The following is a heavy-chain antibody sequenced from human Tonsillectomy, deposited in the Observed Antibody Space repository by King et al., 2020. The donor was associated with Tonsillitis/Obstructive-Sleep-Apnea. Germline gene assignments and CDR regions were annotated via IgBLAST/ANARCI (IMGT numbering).Heavy chain of an antibody. V-gene: IGHV5-10-1*03. CDR2: IDPSDSYT. CDR1: AYSFTSYW. J-gene: IGHJ2*01. CDR3: TRHVEWYTSGWCASWYFDL. D-gene: IGHD6-19*01. Sequence: QLVQSGAEVKKPGESLRISCKGSAYSFTSYWITWVRQMPGKGLEWMGRIDPSDSYTNYSPSFQGHVTISADKSISTAYLQWSSLKASDTAMYFCTRHVEWYTSGWCASWYFDLWGRGTLVTVSS.